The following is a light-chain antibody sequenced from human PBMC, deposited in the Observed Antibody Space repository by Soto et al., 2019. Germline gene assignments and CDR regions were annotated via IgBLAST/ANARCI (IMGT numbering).Light chain of an antibody. Sequence: DIQLTQSPSFLSASVGDRVTISCRASQGVSDYLAWYQQKPGQAPKLLIYGASTLQSGVPSRFSGSASGTAFTLTIRSLQPEAFATYFCQHFNAYPLTFGAGTKLEIK. J-gene: IGKJ4*01. CDR1: QGVSDY. V-gene: IGKV1-9*01. CDR3: QHFNAYPLT. CDR2: GAS.